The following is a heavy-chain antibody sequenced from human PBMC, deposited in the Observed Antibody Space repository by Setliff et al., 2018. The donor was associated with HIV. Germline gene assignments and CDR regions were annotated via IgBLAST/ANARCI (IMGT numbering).Heavy chain of an antibody. J-gene: IGHJ4*02. D-gene: IGHD6-6*01. CDR2: IHYSGTT. Sequence: SETLSLTCTVSGGSISGHYWGWIRQPPGKGLEWIGNIHYSGTTFYNPSLKSRVSISVDTSRNEFSLKLTSVTAADTAVYYCAREFSSSSFDQWGQGTLVTVSS. CDR1: GGSISGHY. CDR3: AREFSSSSFDQ. V-gene: IGHV4-39*02.